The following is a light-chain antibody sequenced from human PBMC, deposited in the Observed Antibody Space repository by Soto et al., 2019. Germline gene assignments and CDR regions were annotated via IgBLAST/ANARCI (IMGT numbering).Light chain of an antibody. CDR2: EVS. J-gene: IGLJ1*01. CDR3: SSYTASDTYV. CDR1: SSDVGASTY. V-gene: IGLV2-14*01. Sequence: QSAITQPASLSVSPGQSITISCTGTSSDVGASTYVSWYQHHPGKAPKLRIYEVSNRPSGMSNRFSGSKSGNTASVTIAGLQAEDEADYYCSSYTASDTYVLGTGTKVTVL.